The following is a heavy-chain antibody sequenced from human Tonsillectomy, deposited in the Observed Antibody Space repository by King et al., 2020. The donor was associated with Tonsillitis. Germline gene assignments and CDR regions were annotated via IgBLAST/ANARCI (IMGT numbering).Heavy chain of an antibody. Sequence: VQLVESGGGLVQPGGSLRLSCAASGFTFSNYAMNWVRQAPGKGLEWVSVIGDSGGYTYYADSVQGRFTISRDNSKNTLYLQMNSLRAEDTALYYCEKYLVPSGSNQLLHNHYYYTMDVWGQGTTVTVSS. CDR2: IGDSGGYT. J-gene: IGHJ6*02. CDR3: EKYLVPSGSNQLLHNHYYYTMDV. V-gene: IGHV3-23*04. D-gene: IGHD2-2*01. CDR1: GFTFSNYA.